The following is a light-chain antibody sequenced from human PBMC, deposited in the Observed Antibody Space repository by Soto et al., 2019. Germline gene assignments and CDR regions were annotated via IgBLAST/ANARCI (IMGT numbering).Light chain of an antibody. CDR1: LRIISY. Sequence: VIGMTQSPSLLSASTGDRVTISFRMSLRIISYLAWYQQKPGKAPELLIYAASSLQSGVPSRFSGSGSGTDFTLTISCLQSEDFATYYCQQYYSFPRTFGQGTKVDIK. V-gene: IGKV1D-8*03. CDR2: AAS. CDR3: QQYYSFPRT. J-gene: IGKJ1*01.